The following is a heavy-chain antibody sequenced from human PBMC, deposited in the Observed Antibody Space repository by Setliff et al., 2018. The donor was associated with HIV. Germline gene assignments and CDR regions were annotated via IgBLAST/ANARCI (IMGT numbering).Heavy chain of an antibody. CDR1: GYTFTSYY. J-gene: IGHJ6*03. V-gene: IGHV1-46*01. D-gene: IGHD2-2*01. CDR3: AREVVPAAMRYYCYMDV. CDR2: INPSGGST. Sequence: ASVKVSCKASGYTFTSYYMHWVRQAPGQGLEWMGIINPSGGSTSYAQKFQGRVTMTRDTSTSTVYMELSSLRSEDTAVYYCAREVVPAAMRYYCYMDVWGKGTTVTVSS.